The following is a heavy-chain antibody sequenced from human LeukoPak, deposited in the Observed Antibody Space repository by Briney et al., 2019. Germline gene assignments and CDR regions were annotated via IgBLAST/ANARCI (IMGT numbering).Heavy chain of an antibody. Sequence: GASVKVSCKASGYTFTSYYMHWVRQAPGQGLEWMGIINPSGGSTSYAQKFQGRVTMTRDTSTSTVYMELSSLRSEDTAVYYCARDRVRREYSDSSGYRPDAFDIWGQGTMVTVSS. J-gene: IGHJ3*02. CDR1: GYTFTSYY. D-gene: IGHD3-22*01. CDR3: ARDRVRREYSDSSGYRPDAFDI. CDR2: INPSGGST. V-gene: IGHV1-46*01.